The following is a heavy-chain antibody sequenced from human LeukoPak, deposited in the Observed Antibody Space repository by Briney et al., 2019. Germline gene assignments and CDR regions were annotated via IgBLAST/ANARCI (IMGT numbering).Heavy chain of an antibody. D-gene: IGHD2-2*01. CDR1: GYTFTGYY. V-gene: IGHV1-2*02. CDR2: INPNSGDT. J-gene: IGHJ5*02. CDR3: ARDGRTAAVNWFDP. Sequence: ASVKVSCKASGYTFTGYYMHWVRQAPGQGLEWMGWINPNSGDTNYAQKFQGRVTMTRDTSISTAYMELSRLRSDDTAVYYCARDGRTAAVNWFDPWGQGTLVTVSS.